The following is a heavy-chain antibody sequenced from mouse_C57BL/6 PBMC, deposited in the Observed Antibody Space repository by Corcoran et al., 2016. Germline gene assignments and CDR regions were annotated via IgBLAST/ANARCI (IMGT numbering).Heavy chain of an antibody. V-gene: IGHV14-2*01. CDR1: GFNIHDYY. CDR3: ANWDVDY. CDR2: IDPEDGEN. Sequence: DHLQQSGAELVKQGASVKLSCTASGFNIHDYYMHWVKQRTEQGLEWIGRIDPEDGENKYAQKFQGKATITAYTSSNTSYLHLSSLTSDDTAVDYCANWDVDYLGQGTTLTVSS. D-gene: IGHD4-1*01. J-gene: IGHJ2*01.